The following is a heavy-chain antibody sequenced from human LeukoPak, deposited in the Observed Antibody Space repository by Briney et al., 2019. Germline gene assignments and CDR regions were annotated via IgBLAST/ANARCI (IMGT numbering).Heavy chain of an antibody. CDR3: AREPHSSSWVFDN. Sequence: GASVKVSCKASGYTFTSNYIHWVRQAPGQGLEWMGWISAYNDNTNYAQKLQGRITMTTDTSTSTAYMELRSLRSDDTAVYYCAREPHSSSWVFDNWGQGTLVTVSS. J-gene: IGHJ4*02. CDR1: GYTFTSNY. V-gene: IGHV1-18*04. D-gene: IGHD6-13*01. CDR2: ISAYNDNT.